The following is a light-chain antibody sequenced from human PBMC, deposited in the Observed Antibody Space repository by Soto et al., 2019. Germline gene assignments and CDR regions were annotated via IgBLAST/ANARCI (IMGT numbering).Light chain of an antibody. CDR2: DVN. J-gene: IGLJ2*01. CDR3: TSYASSNGFEVV. V-gene: IGLV2-8*01. CDR1: SSDVGRYNY. Sequence: QSALTQPPSASGSPGQSVTISCTGTSSDVGRYNYVSWYQQHPGKAPKLMIYDVNKRPSGVPDRFSGSKSGNTASLTVSGLQAEDEADYYCTSYASSNGFEVVLGGGTKLTVL.